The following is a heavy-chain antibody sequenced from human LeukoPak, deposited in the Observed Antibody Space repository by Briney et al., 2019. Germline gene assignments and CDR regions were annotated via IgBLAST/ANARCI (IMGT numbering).Heavy chain of an antibody. V-gene: IGHV1-2*02. CDR3: AGFGYGSGSYGWFDP. Sequence: ASVKVSCKASGYTFTGYYMHWVRQAPGQGLEWMGWINPNSGGTNYAQKFQGRVTMTRDTSISTAYMELSRLRSDDTAVYYCAGFGYGSGSYGWFDPWGQGTLVTVSS. J-gene: IGHJ5*02. CDR2: INPNSGGT. D-gene: IGHD3-10*01. CDR1: GYTFTGYY.